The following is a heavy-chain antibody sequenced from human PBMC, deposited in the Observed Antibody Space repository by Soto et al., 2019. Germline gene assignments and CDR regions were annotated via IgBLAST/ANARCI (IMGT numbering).Heavy chain of an antibody. CDR2: ISGSGGST. D-gene: IGHD2-2*01. V-gene: IGHV3-23*01. J-gene: IGHJ6*02. CDR1: GFTFSSYA. Sequence: EVQLLESGGGLVQPGGSLRLSCAASGFTFSSYAMSWVRQAPGKGLEWVSAISGSGGSTYYADSVKGRFTISRDNSKNTLYLQMNSLRAEDTAVYYCAKDQYQLLLLVLHYGMDVWGQGTTVTVSS. CDR3: AKDQYQLLLLVLHYGMDV.